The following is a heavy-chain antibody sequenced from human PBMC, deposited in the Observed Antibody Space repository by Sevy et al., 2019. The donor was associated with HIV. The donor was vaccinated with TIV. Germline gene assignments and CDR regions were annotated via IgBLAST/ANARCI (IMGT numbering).Heavy chain of an antibody. CDR2: ISTYNGDT. CDR3: ARAPSGSQGPGQYFHH. CDR1: GYTFTSYG. D-gene: IGHD1-26*01. Sequence: VKVSCKTFGYTFTSYGISWVRQAPGQGLEWMGWISTYNGDTNSAQKLQGRVTMTTDTSTSTAYMELRSLRSDDTAVYYCARAPSGSQGPGQYFHHWGQGTLVTVSS. J-gene: IGHJ1*01. V-gene: IGHV1-18*01.